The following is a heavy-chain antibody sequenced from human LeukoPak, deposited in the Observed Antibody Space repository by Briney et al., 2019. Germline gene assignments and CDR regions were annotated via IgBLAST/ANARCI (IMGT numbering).Heavy chain of an antibody. J-gene: IGHJ6*04. CDR1: GYSFTSYW. V-gene: IGHV5-51*01. D-gene: IGHD3-10*01. CDR3: ASSYYYGSGSYFHYGMDV. CDR2: IYPGDSDT. Sequence: GESLKISCKGSGYSFTSYWIGWVRQTPGKGLEWMGIIYPGDSDTRYSPSFQGQVTISADKSISTAYLQWSSLKASDTAMYYCASSYYYGSGSYFHYGMDVWGKGTTVTVSS.